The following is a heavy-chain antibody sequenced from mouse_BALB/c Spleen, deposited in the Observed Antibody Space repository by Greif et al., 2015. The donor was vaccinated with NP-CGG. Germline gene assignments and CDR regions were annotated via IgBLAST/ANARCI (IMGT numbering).Heavy chain of an antibody. CDR2: IDPANGNT. D-gene: IGHD2-12*01. V-gene: IGHV14-3*02. J-gene: IGHJ3*01. Sequence: EVQLQQSGAELVKPGASVKLSCTAFGFNIKDTYMHWVKQRPEQGLEWIGRIDPANGNTKYDPKFQGKATITADTSSNTAYLQLSSLTSEDTAVYYCARNDGFAYWGQGTLVTVSA. CDR3: ARNDGFAY. CDR1: GFNIKDTY.